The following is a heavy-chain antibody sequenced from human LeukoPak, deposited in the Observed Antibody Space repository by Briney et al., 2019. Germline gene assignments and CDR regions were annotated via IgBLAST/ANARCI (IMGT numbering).Heavy chain of an antibody. CDR1: GGTFSSYA. V-gene: IGHV1-69*13. Sequence: SVKVSCKASGGTFSSYAISWVRQAPGQGLAWMGGIIPIFGTANYAQKFQGRVTITADESTSTAYMELSGLRSEDTAVYYCVRALHDYGDYPGYWGQGTLVTVSS. CDR3: VRALHDYGDYPGY. D-gene: IGHD4-17*01. J-gene: IGHJ4*02. CDR2: IIPIFGTA.